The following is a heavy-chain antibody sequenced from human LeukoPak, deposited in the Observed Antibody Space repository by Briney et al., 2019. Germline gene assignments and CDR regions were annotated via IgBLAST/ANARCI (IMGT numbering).Heavy chain of an antibody. CDR2: ISSYNGNT. J-gene: IGHJ4*02. V-gene: IGHV1-18*01. CDR1: GYTFTSYG. Sequence: ASVKVSCKASGYTFTSYGISWVRQAPGQGLEWMGWISSYNGNTNYAQNLQGRVTVTTDTSTSTAYMELRSLRSDDTAMYYCASHYSSGHFTCYLDYWGPGTLVTVSS. D-gene: IGHD6-19*01. CDR3: ASHYSSGHFTCYLDY.